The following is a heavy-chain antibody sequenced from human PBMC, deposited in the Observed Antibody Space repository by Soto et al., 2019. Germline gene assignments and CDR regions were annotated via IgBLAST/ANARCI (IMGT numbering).Heavy chain of an antibody. CDR2: IHRDGSTT. D-gene: IGHD2-2*01. J-gene: IGHJ3*02. CDR3: ARAHASYGMDDAFDI. Sequence: EVQLVESGGGLVQPGGSLRLSCAASGFTFSNNWMHWVRQAPGKGLVWVSRIHRDGSTTSYADSVKGRFTISRDNAKNTLYLQMNSLRAEDTALYYCARAHASYGMDDAFDIWGQGTNVTVSS. CDR1: GFTFSNNW. V-gene: IGHV3-74*01.